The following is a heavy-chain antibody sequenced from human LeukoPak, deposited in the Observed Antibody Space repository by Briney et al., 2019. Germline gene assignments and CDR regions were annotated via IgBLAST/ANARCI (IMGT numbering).Heavy chain of an antibody. CDR3: ASVKRGYSFGLFDY. Sequence: GGSLRLSCAASGFTVSSNYMSWVRQAPGKGLEWVSVIYSTGITYYADAVKGRFTISRDNSENTVFLQMNSLTVEDTAVYYCASVKRGYSFGLFDYWGQGTLVTVSS. CDR1: GFTVSSNY. J-gene: IGHJ4*02. V-gene: IGHV3-53*01. CDR2: IYSTGIT. D-gene: IGHD5-18*01.